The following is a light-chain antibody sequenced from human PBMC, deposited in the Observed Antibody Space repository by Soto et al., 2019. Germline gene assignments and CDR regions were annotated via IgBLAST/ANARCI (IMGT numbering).Light chain of an antibody. Sequence: QSVLTQPPSASGTPGQRVTISCSGSSSNIGINYVYWYQQLPGTAPKLLIYRNNQRPSGVPDRFSGSKSGTSASLAISGLRSEDEADCYCAAWDDSLSSPVFGGGTKLTVL. CDR1: SSNIGINY. V-gene: IGLV1-47*01. CDR2: RNN. CDR3: AAWDDSLSSPV. J-gene: IGLJ3*02.